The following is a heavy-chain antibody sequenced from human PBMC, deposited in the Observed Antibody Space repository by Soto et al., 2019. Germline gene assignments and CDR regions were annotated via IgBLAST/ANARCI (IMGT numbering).Heavy chain of an antibody. CDR1: GYSFTDYH. J-gene: IGHJ6*02. D-gene: IGHD2-8*01. Sequence: ASVKVSCQASGYSFTDYHMHWVRQAPGQGLEWLGRINPKSGGTSTAQKFQGWVTMTTDTSISTASIELTRLTSDDTAIYYCARDDSTDCSNGVCSFFYNHGMDVWGQGTTVTVSS. CDR3: ARDDSTDCSNGVCSFFYNHGMDV. V-gene: IGHV1-2*04. CDR2: INPKSGGT.